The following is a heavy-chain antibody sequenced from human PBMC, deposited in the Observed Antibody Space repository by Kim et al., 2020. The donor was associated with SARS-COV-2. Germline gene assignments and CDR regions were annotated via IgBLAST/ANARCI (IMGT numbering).Heavy chain of an antibody. Sequence: SETLSLTCTVSGGSISSGDYYWSWIRQPPGKGLEWIGYIYYSGSTYYNPSLKSRVTISVDTSKNQFSLKLSSVTAADTAVYYCASYGSGSYYRSSWVDYWGQGTLVTVSS. CDR1: GGSISSGDYY. V-gene: IGHV4-30-4*01. D-gene: IGHD3-10*01. J-gene: IGHJ4*02. CDR3: ASYGSGSYYRSSWVDY. CDR2: IYYSGST.